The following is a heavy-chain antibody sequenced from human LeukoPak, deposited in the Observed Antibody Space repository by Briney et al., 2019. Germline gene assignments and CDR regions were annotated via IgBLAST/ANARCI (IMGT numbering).Heavy chain of an antibody. CDR1: GFTFSDYN. J-gene: IGHJ6*02. Sequence: RGSLRLSCAASGFTFSDYNMNWVRQAPGKGLEWVSYITNGGSTIHHADSVKGRFTISRDNAKKTLYLQMNSLRAEDTAVYYCARSIGLTGGGVDVWGQGTTVTVSS. CDR2: ITNGGSTI. V-gene: IGHV3-11*01. CDR3: ARSIGLTGGGVDV. D-gene: IGHD3-9*01.